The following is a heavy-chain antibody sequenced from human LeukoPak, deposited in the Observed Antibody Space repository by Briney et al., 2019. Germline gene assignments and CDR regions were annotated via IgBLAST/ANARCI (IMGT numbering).Heavy chain of an antibody. V-gene: IGHV4-61*02. CDR1: GGSISSGSYY. CDR3: AREVSGIVGAKSWFDP. D-gene: IGHD1-26*01. J-gene: IGHJ5*02. Sequence: SETLSLTCTVSGGSISSGSYYWSWIRQPAGKGLEWIGRIYTSGSTNYNPSLKSRVTMSVDTSKNQFSLKLSSVTAADTAVYYCAREVSGIVGAKSWFDPWGQGTLVTVSS. CDR2: IYTSGST.